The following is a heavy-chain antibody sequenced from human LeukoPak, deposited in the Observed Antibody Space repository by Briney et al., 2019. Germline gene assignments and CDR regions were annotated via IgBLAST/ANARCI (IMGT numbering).Heavy chain of an antibody. CDR2: INPSGGST. V-gene: IGHV1-46*01. J-gene: IGHJ6*02. Sequence: ASVKVSCKASGHTFTSYYMHWVRQAPGQGLEWMGIINPSGGSTSYAQKFQGRVTMTRDTSTSTVYMELSSLRSEDTAVYYCAREWAPPDTAMVDGMDVWGQGTTVTVSS. CDR1: GHTFTSYY. D-gene: IGHD5-18*01. CDR3: AREWAPPDTAMVDGMDV.